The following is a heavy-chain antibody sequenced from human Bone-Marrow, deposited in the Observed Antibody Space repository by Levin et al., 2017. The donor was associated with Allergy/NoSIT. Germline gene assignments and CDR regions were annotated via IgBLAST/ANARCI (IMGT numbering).Heavy chain of an antibody. CDR3: ARGVGIVVVPAAIDGYYGMDV. J-gene: IGHJ6*02. CDR1: GFTFSSYG. CDR2: IWYDGSNK. V-gene: IGHV3-33*01. Sequence: LSLTCAASGFTFSSYGMHWVRQAPGKGLEWVAVIWYDGSNKYYADSVKGRFTISRDNSKNTLYLQMNSLRAEDTAVYYCARGVGIVVVPAAIDGYYGMDVWGQGTTVTVSS. D-gene: IGHD2-2*03.